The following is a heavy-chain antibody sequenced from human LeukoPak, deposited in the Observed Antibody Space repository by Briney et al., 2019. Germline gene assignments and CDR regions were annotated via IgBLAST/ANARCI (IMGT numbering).Heavy chain of an antibody. CDR2: INTNTGNP. CDR3: ARGALLLRYFDWLLWW. J-gene: IGHJ4*02. Sequence: GASVKVSCKASGYTFTSYAMNWVRQAPGQGLEWMGWINTNTGNPTYAQGFTGRFVFSLDTSVSTAYMQISSLKAEDTAVYYCARGALLLRYFDWLLWWWGQGTLVTVSS. V-gene: IGHV7-4-1*02. D-gene: IGHD3-9*01. CDR1: GYTFTSYA.